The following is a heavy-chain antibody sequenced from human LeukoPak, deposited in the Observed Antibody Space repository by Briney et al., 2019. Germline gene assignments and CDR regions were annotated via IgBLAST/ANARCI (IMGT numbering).Heavy chain of an antibody. CDR2: TSSDGGFT. Sequence: GGSLRLSCAASGFTFNYYAMHWVRQAPGKGLEYVSTTSSDGGFTYYADSVKGRFTISRDNSKNTLYLQMSDLRGDDTAVYYCVKDNSCPSCALDVWGQGTMVTVSS. V-gene: IGHV3-64D*09. CDR3: VKDNSCPSCALDV. CDR1: GFTFNYYA. J-gene: IGHJ3*01. D-gene: IGHD4-23*01.